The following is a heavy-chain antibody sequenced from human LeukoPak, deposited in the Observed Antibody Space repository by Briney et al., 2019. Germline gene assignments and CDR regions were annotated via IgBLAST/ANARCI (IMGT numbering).Heavy chain of an antibody. CDR2: IYNNGRT. J-gene: IGHJ4*02. V-gene: IGHV4-30-4*01. D-gene: IGHD6-13*01. CDR1: GGSISSGDYY. CDR3: ARGRSSSWSTFDY. Sequence: SETLSLTCTVSGGSISSGDYYWSWIRQPPGKGLEWIGYIYNNGRTYYNPSLKSRVTISVDTSMNLFSLKVSSVTAADAAVYYCARGRSSSWSTFDYWGQGTQVTVSS.